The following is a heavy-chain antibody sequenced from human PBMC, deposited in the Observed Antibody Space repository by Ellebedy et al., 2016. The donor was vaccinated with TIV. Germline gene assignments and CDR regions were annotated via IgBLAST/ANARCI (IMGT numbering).Heavy chain of an antibody. J-gene: IGHJ4*02. D-gene: IGHD6-13*01. CDR2: INPDGSAE. CDR3: SRGITAVMY. V-gene: IGHV3-7*01. CDR1: GFIISGDW. Sequence: GESLKISCAASGFIISGDWMSWVRQAPGKGLEWVAHINPDGSAEYYVDSVKGRFTISRDNAKRSLFLQMNSLRAEDTAVYYCSRGITAVMYWGQGTLVTVS.